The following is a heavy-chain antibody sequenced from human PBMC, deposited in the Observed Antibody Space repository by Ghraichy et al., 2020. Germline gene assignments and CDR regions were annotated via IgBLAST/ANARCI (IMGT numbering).Heavy chain of an antibody. D-gene: IGHD3-22*01. J-gene: IGHJ5*02. V-gene: IGHV4-39*01. CDR2: IYYSGIT. CDR3: AKVSYYYDTSGYRGWFAP. Sequence: SETLSLTCTVSGGSISSSSYYWGWIRQPPGKGLEWIRTIYYSGITYYTPSLRSRVTISVDTSKNQFSLKLSSVTAADTAVYYCAKVSYYYDTSGYRGWFAPWGQGTLVTVSS. CDR1: GGSISSSSYY.